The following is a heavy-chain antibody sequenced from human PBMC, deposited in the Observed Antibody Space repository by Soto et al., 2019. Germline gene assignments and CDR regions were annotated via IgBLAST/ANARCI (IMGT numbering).Heavy chain of an antibody. Sequence: GGSLRLSCAASGFTFSSYDMHWVRQATGKGLEWVSAIGTAGDTYYPGSVKGRFTISRENAKNSLYLQMNSLRAEDTAVYYCARFLFSKADFWSGSYDYGMDVWGQGTTVTVSS. V-gene: IGHV3-13*01. D-gene: IGHD3-3*01. J-gene: IGHJ6*02. CDR1: GFTFSSYD. CDR3: ARFLFSKADFWSGSYDYGMDV. CDR2: IGTAGDT.